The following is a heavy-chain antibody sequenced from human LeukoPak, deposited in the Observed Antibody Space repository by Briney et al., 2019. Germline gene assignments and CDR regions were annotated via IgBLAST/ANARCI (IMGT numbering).Heavy chain of an antibody. V-gene: IGHV4-59*11. D-gene: IGHD6-13*01. CDR1: GGSIRNHY. Sequence: PSETLSLTCAVSGGSIRNHYWGWMRQPPGKGLDGIGYMSYGGSTYYNPSLKSRVTISADTSKNHFSLSLSSVTAADTAIYFCARGPTVPSSSWYVPEYWGQGTLVTVSS. CDR2: MSYGGST. J-gene: IGHJ4*02. CDR3: ARGPTVPSSSWYVPEY.